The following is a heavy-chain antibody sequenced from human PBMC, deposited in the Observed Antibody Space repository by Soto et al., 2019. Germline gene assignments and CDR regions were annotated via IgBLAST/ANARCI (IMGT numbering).Heavy chain of an antibody. V-gene: IGHV4-34*01. D-gene: IGHD1-20*01. Sequence: PSETLSLACAVYVGSFSCYYWIWIRQPPGKGLEWIGEINHSGSTNYNPSLKSRVTISVDTSKNQFSLKLSSVTAADTAVYYCARTHNWNYYYYYGMDVWGQGTTVTVSS. J-gene: IGHJ6*02. CDR2: INHSGST. CDR3: ARTHNWNYYYYYGMDV. CDR1: VGSFSCYY.